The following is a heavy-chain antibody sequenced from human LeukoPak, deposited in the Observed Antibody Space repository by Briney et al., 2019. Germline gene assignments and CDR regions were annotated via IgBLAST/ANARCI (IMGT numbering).Heavy chain of an antibody. Sequence: GGSLRLSCAASGFTFSSYGMHWVRQAPGKGLEGVAFIRYDGSNKYYADSVKGRFTISRDNSKNTLYLQMNSLRAEDTAVYYCAKDRVVGATRSTDYWGQGTLVTVSS. CDR3: AKDRVVGATRSTDY. V-gene: IGHV3-30*02. CDR2: IRYDGSNK. J-gene: IGHJ4*02. D-gene: IGHD1-26*01. CDR1: GFTFSSYG.